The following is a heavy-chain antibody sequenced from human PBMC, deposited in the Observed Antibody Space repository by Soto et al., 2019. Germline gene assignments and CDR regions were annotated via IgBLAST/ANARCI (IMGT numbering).Heavy chain of an antibody. Sequence: GGSLRLSCTASGFTFGDYAMSWFRQAPGKGLEWVGFIRSKAYGGTTEYAASVKGRFTISRDDSKSIAYLQMNSLKTEDTAVYYCTRESGPRYSSGWYSAPKFDYWGQGTLVTVSS. V-gene: IGHV3-49*03. D-gene: IGHD6-19*01. CDR1: GFTFGDYA. CDR2: IRSKAYGGTT. CDR3: TRESGPRYSSGWYSAPKFDY. J-gene: IGHJ4*02.